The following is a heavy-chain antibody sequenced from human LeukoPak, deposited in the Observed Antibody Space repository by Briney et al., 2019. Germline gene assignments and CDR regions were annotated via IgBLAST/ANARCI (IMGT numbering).Heavy chain of an antibody. V-gene: IGHV4-34*01. CDR1: GVSFSGYY. Sequence: PSETLSLTCAVYGVSFSGYYWSWIRQPPGKGLEWIGEINHSGSTNYNPSLKSRVTISQDTSKKQFSLRLSSVTAADTAVYCCARELQRAYCSGGSCYLSRGWFDPWGQGTLVTVSS. CDR2: INHSGST. CDR3: ARELQRAYCSGGSCYLSRGWFDP. J-gene: IGHJ5*02. D-gene: IGHD2-15*01.